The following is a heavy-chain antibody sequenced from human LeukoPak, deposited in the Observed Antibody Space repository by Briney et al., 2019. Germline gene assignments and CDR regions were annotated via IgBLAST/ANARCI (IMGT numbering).Heavy chain of an antibody. CDR2: IYYSGST. Sequence: SETLSLTCTVSGGSISSSSYYWGWIRQPPGKGLEWIGSIYYSGSTYYNPSLKSRVTVSVDTSKNQFSLKLGSVTAADTAVYYCASRPRGNAIDIWGQGTMVTVSS. CDR3: ASRPRGNAIDI. CDR1: GGSISSSSYY. J-gene: IGHJ3*02. V-gene: IGHV4-39*01.